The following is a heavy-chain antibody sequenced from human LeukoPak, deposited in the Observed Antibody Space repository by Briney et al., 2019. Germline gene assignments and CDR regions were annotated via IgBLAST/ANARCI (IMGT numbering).Heavy chain of an antibody. Sequence: GGSLTLYCAASGFTFRNYGMSWVRQDPGKGLEWVAIVNQAGTQKYYVDSVKGRFTISRDNAENSLYLQMNSLRAEDTAVYYCAREHYFYYVDVWGTGTTVTVSS. CDR2: VNQAGTQK. J-gene: IGHJ6*03. CDR3: AREHYFYYVDV. CDR1: GFTFRNYG. V-gene: IGHV3-7*01.